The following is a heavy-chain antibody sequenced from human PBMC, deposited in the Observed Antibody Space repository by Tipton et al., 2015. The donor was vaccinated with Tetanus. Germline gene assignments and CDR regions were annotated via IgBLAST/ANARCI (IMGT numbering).Heavy chain of an antibody. J-gene: IGHJ4*02. Sequence: TLSLTCTVSGGSVSSGSYYWSWIRQPPGKGLEWIGYIYYSGSANYNPSLRSRASISVDTSKNQFSLKLSSVTAADTAVYYCARGSRVLGPWFYWGQGTLVTVSS. V-gene: IGHV4-61*01. CDR1: GGSVSSGSYY. D-gene: IGHD3-16*01. CDR2: IYYSGSA. CDR3: ARGSRVLGPWFY.